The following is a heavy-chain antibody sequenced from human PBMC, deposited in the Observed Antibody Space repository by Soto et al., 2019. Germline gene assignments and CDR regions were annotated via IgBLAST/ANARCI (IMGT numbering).Heavy chain of an antibody. CDR1: GGSISSGYYY. V-gene: IGHV4-30-4*01. J-gene: IGHJ6*02. CDR2: IYYSGST. Sequence: SETLSLTYTVSGGSISSGYYYWSWIRQPPGKGLEWIGYIYYSGSTYYNPSLKSRVTISVDTSKNQFSLKLSSVTAADTAVYYCARSDYYGMDVWGQGTTVTVSS. CDR3: ARSDYYGMDV.